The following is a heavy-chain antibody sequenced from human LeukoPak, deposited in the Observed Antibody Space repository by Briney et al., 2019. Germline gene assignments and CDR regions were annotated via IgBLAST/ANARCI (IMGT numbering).Heavy chain of an antibody. D-gene: IGHD3-3*01. CDR3: ARSAHRFLEWLAY. J-gene: IGHJ4*02. V-gene: IGHV4-61*02. CDR2: IYTSGST. CDR1: GGSISSGSYY. Sequence: PSETLSLTCTVSGGSISSGSYYWSWIRQPAGKGLEWIGRIYTSGSTNYNPSLKSRVTISVDTSKNQFSLKLSSVTAADTAVYYCARSAHRFLEWLAYWGQGTLVTVSS.